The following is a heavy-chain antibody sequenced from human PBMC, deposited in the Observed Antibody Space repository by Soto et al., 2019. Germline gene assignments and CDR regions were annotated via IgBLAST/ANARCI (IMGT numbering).Heavy chain of an antibody. CDR3: ARDLRGSPHY. D-gene: IGHD1-26*01. J-gene: IGHJ4*02. CDR2: INPDGRTT. CDR1: GFTFSSYW. V-gene: IGHV3-74*01. Sequence: EGQVVESGGGLVQPGGSLRLSCAASGFTFSSYWMNWVRQAPGKGLVWVSLINPDGRTTTYADSVKGRFTISRDNAKNTVYLQMNSLRADETAVYYCARDLRGSPHYWGQGTLVTVSS.